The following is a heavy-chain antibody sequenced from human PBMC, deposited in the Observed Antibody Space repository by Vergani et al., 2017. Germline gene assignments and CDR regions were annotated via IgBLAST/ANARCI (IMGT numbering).Heavy chain of an antibody. J-gene: IGHJ4*02. D-gene: IGHD7-27*01. CDR1: GYTFTRYV. V-gene: IGHV1-3*01. CDR3: AGNPRANWGASVDY. Sequence: QVQLVQSGAEVKKPGASVKVSCKASGYTFTRYVMHWVRQAPGQRLEWMGWINAGNGNTKYSQKFQGRVTITRDSSASAAYMQLSTLRSEDTAGYYCAGNPRANWGASVDYWGQGILVTVSS. CDR2: INAGNGNT.